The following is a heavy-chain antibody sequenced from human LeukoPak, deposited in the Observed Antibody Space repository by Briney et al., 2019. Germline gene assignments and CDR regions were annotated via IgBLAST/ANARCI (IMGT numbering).Heavy chain of an antibody. V-gene: IGHV4-4*07. D-gene: IGHD2-8*02. J-gene: IGHJ4*02. Sequence: SETLSLTCTVSGGTISSYYWSWIRQPAGKGLEWIGRIYTSGSTNYNPSLKSRVTISVDKSKNQFSLKLSPVTAADTAVYYCARDAGGGTGHFDYWGQGTLVTVSS. CDR2: IYTSGST. CDR3: ARDAGGGTGHFDY. CDR1: GGTISSYY.